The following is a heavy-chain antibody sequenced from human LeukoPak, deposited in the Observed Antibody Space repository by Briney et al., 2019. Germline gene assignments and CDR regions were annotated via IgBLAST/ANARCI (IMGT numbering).Heavy chain of an antibody. CDR3: ARDTVAVAGPFDY. J-gene: IGHJ4*02. V-gene: IGHV1-2*02. CDR2: INPNSGGT. Sequence: ASVKVSCKASGYTFTSYGISWVRQAPGQGLEWMGWINPNSGGTNYAQKFQGRVTMTRDTSISTAYMDLSRLRSDDTAVYYCARDTVAVAGPFDYWGQGTLVTVSS. CDR1: GYTFTSYG. D-gene: IGHD6-19*01.